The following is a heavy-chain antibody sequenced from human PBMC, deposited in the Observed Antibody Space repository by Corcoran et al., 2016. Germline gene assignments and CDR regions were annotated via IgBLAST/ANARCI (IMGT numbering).Heavy chain of an antibody. CDR2: ISSSSSTI. D-gene: IGHD3-3*01. V-gene: IGHV3-48*02. Sequence: EVQLVESGGGLVQPGGSLRLFCASSGFTFSSYSMNWVRQAPGKGLEWVSYISSSSSTIYYADSVKGRFTISRDNAKNSLYRQMNSLRDEGKAVYYCARDSPPIDFWNGYDRRYYYYGMDVWGQGTTVTVS. CDR3: ARDSPPIDFWNGYDRRYYYYGMDV. CDR1: GFTFSSYS. J-gene: IGHJ6*02.